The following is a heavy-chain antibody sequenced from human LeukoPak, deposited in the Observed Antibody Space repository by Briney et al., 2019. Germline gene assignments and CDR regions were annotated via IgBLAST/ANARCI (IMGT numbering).Heavy chain of an antibody. CDR2: IYYSGST. V-gene: IGHV4-59*08. J-gene: IGHJ3*02. CDR1: GGSISSYY. D-gene: IGHD3-10*01. Sequence: PSETLSLTCTVSGGSISSYYWSWLRQPPGKGLEWIGYIYYSGSTNYNPSLKSRVTISVDTSKNQFSLKLSSVTAADTAVYYCARHGPSGGDAFDIWGQGTMVTVSS. CDR3: ARHGPSGGDAFDI.